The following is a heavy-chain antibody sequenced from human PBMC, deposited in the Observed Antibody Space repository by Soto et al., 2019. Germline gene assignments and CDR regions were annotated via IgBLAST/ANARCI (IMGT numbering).Heavy chain of an antibody. D-gene: IGHD2-15*01. CDR1: GGSINKYY. J-gene: IGHJ6*02. V-gene: IGHV4-4*07. CDR3: AGIGEDIYYGMDV. Sequence: SETLSLTCTVSGGSINKYYWNWIRQPAGKGLEWIGRIYSRGSTNYNPSLKSRVTMLVXXXXXXFXLXLXSXTAAXTAVYYCAGIGEDIYYGMDVWGQGTTVT. CDR2: IYSRGST.